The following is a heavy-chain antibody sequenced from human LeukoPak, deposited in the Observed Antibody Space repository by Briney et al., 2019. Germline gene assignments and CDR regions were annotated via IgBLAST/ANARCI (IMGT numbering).Heavy chain of an antibody. V-gene: IGHV1-2*02. CDR1: GYSSTGYY. J-gene: IGHJ4*02. CDR2: INPNSGGT. Sequence: ASVKVSCKASGYSSTGYYIHWVRQAPGQGLEWMGWINPNSGGTNYAQKFQGRVTMTRDASISTAYMELSRLRSDDTAVYYCARGLYSSSYYVFDYWGQGTLVTVSS. CDR3: ARGLYSSSYYVFDY. D-gene: IGHD6-13*01.